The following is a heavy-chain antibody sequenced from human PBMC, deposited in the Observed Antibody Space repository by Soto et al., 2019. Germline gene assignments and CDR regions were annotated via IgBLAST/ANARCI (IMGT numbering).Heavy chain of an antibody. J-gene: IGHJ3*02. V-gene: IGHV4-59*01. D-gene: IGHD6-6*01. CDR3: ARAAIIAATIDAFDI. CDR1: GGSMRSYY. Sequence: KPSETLSLTCAVSGGSMRSYYWTWIRQPPGKGLEWIGCIYHTGSTTNYSPSLKSRVTISVDTSKKQFSLNLSSVTAADTAVYYCARAAIIAATIDAFDIWGQGTMVTVSS. CDR2: IYHTGSTT.